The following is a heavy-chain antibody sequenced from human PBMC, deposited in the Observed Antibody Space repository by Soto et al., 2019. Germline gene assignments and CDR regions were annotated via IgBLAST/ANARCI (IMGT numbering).Heavy chain of an antibody. CDR3: VRGFSAGKGSPPDY. D-gene: IGHD3-10*01. CDR1: GFTFSSYA. CDR2: VSYNGGDT. V-gene: IGHV3-23*01. J-gene: IGHJ4*02. Sequence: GGSLRLSCAASGFTFSSYAMTWVRQAPGKGLEWVSIVSYNGGDTYYADSVKGRFTISRDNSKDTVDLQMNGLRAEDTAVYYCVRGFSAGKGSPPDYWGQGTLVTAPQ.